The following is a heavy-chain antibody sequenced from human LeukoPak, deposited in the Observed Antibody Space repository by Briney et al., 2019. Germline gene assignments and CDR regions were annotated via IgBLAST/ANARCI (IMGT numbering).Heavy chain of an antibody. Sequence: TGGSLRLSCAASGFTLSSYWMHWVRQAPGKGLVWVSSISSSSSYIYYADSVKGRFTISRDNAKNSLYLQMNSLRAEDTAVYYCARDTELGLIDYWGQGTLVTVSS. CDR3: ARDTELGLIDY. V-gene: IGHV3-21*01. CDR1: GFTLSSYW. J-gene: IGHJ4*02. D-gene: IGHD7-27*01. CDR2: ISSSSSYI.